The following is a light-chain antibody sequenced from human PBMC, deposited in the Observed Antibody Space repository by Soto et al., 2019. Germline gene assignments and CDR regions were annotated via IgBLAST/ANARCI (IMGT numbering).Light chain of an antibody. V-gene: IGLV1-40*01. CDR3: QSYDSSLSGYV. CDR2: GNS. J-gene: IGLJ1*01. Sequence: QSVLTQPPSMSGAPGLRVTISCTGSSSNIGAGYDVHWYQQLPGTAPKLLIYGNSNRPSGVPDRFSGSKSGTSASLAITGLQAEDEADYYCQSYDSSLSGYVFGTGTKLTVL. CDR1: SSNIGAGYD.